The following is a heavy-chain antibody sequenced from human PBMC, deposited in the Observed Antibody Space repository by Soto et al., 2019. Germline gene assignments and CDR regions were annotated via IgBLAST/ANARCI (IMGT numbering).Heavy chain of an antibody. J-gene: IGHJ4*02. Sequence: EVQLVESGGGLVKPGGSLRLSCAASGFTFSTYNMNWVRQAPGQGLEWVSSISSSSRFIYYADSLKGRFTISRDNAKTSLYLQMNGLRAEDTAVYYCARGEASVAVPGAVATIAVAGGDFFDYWGPGTLVTVSS. CDR3: ARGEASVAVPGAVATIAVAGGDFFDY. D-gene: IGHD6-13*01. CDR2: ISSSSRFI. V-gene: IGHV3-21*01. CDR1: GFTFSTYN.